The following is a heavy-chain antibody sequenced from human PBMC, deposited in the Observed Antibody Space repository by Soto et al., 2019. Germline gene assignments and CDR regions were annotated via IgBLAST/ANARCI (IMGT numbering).Heavy chain of an antibody. CDR3: ARHDRDYGDQIDY. D-gene: IGHD4-17*01. CDR2: IYYSGST. CDR1: GGSISSSSYY. J-gene: IGHJ4*02. Sequence: QLQLQESGPGLVKSSETLSLTCTVSGGSISSSSYYWGWIRQPPGKGLEWIGSIYYSGSTYYNSSLKSRVTISVDTSKNQFSLKVSSVTTADTAVYYCARHDRDYGDQIDYWGQGTLVTVSS. V-gene: IGHV4-39*01.